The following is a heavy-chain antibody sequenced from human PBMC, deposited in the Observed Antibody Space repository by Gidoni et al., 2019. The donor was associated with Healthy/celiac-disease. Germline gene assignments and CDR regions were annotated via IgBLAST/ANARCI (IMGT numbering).Heavy chain of an antibody. V-gene: IGHV4-30-2*01. CDR2: IYHSGST. J-gene: IGHJ4*02. Sequence: QLQLQESGSGLVKPSQTLSLTCAVPGGSISSGGYSWSGIRQPPGKGLEWIGYIYHSGSTYYNPSLKSRVTISVDRSKNQFSLKLSSVTAADTAVYYCARADTAMAPPDYWGQGTLVTVSS. CDR3: ARADTAMAPPDY. CDR1: GGSISSGGYS. D-gene: IGHD5-18*01.